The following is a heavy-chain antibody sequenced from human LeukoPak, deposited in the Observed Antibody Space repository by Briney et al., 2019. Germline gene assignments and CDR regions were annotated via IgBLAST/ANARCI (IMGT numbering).Heavy chain of an antibody. D-gene: IGHD6-13*01. CDR3: ARVIAAAGTGYYYYMDV. V-gene: IGHV1-69*05. Sequence: GASVKVSCKASGGTFSSYAISWMRQAPGQGLEWMGGIIPIFGTANYAQKFQGRVTITTDESTSTAYMELSSLRSEDTAVYYCARVIAAAGTGYYYYMDVWGKGTTVTVSS. CDR1: GGTFSSYA. CDR2: IIPIFGTA. J-gene: IGHJ6*03.